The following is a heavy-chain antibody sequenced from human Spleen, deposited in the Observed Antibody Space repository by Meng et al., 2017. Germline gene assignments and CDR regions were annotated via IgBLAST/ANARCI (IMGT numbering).Heavy chain of an antibody. Sequence: GGSLRLSCAASGFTFSTSNMNWVRQAPGEGLEWVSSITATSNFMYYVDSVKGRFTISRDNARNSLFLEMSSLRDEDTAVYYCARDIYTSGYEDALDIWGQGTMVTVSS. J-gene: IGHJ3*02. CDR2: ITATSNFM. CDR3: ARDIYTSGYEDALDI. CDR1: GFTFSTSN. D-gene: IGHD3-22*01. V-gene: IGHV3-21*06.